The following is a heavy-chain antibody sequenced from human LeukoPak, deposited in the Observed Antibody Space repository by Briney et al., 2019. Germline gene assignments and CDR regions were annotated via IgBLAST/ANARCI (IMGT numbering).Heavy chain of an antibody. CDR3: ARASGIAVA. Sequence: GRSLRLSCAASGFTFSSYAMHWVRQAPGKGLEWVAVISYDGSNKYYADSVKGRFTISRDNSKKTLFLQMDSLRTEDTAVYYCARASGIAVAWGQGTLVTVSS. D-gene: IGHD6-19*01. CDR2: ISYDGSNK. CDR1: GFTFSSYA. V-gene: IGHV3-30*04. J-gene: IGHJ5*02.